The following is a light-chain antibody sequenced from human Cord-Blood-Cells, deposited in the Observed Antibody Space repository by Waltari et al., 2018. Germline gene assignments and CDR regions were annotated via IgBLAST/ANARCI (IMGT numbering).Light chain of an antibody. V-gene: IGLV1-44*01. CDR1: SSTIGSNT. CDR2: SSK. J-gene: IGLJ3*02. Sequence: QSVLTQLPSASGTPGQRVTTSCSASSSTIGSNTVNWYHQHPGTAHKRLICSSKQRPSGVPDRFSGSKSGTSTSLAISGLQSEDEADDYCAAWDDSLDGPVFGGVTMLDVL. CDR3: AAWDDSLDGPV.